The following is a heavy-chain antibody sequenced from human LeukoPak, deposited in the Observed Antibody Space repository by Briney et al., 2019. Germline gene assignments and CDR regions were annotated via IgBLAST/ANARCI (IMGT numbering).Heavy chain of an antibody. CDR3: ARETSQKGAHYMDV. CDR1: GGSFSPYY. CDR2: INHRGST. D-gene: IGHD3-16*01. V-gene: IGHV4-34*01. J-gene: IGHJ6*03. Sequence: SETLSLTCAAYGGSFSPYYWSWIRQPPGKGLEWIGEINHRGSTNYNPSLKSRVTISVDTSKNQFSLKLSSVTAADTAVYYCARETSQKGAHYMDVWGKGTTVTISS.